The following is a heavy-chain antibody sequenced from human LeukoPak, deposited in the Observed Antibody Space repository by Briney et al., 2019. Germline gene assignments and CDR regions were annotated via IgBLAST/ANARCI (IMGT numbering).Heavy chain of an antibody. J-gene: IGHJ6*03. CDR2: INPNSGGT. D-gene: IGHD6-13*01. CDR1: GYTFTGYY. CDR3: ARGTLARIAAAGSYYYYYYMDV. V-gene: IGHV1-2*02. Sequence: ASVKVSCKPSGYTFTGYYMHWVRQAPAPGLEGMGWINPNSGGTNYAQTFQGRVTMTRDTSISQGYMELSRLRSDDTAVYYCARGTLARIAAAGSYYYYYYMDVWGKGTTVTVSS.